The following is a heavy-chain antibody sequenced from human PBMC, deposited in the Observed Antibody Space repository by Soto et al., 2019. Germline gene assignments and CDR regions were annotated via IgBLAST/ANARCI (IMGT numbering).Heavy chain of an antibody. D-gene: IGHD2-2*02. V-gene: IGHV1-69*06. CDR2: IIPIFGTA. CDR1: GGTFSSYA. Sequence: SVKVSCKASGGTFSSYAISWVRQAPGQGLEWMGGIIPIFGTANYAQKFQGRVTITADKSTSTAYMELSSLRSEDTAVYYCARAVKRRYCSSTSCYRRSPLGYCYYGMDVCGQGTPVTVSS. CDR3: ARAVKRRYCSSTSCYRRSPLGYCYYGMDV. J-gene: IGHJ6*02.